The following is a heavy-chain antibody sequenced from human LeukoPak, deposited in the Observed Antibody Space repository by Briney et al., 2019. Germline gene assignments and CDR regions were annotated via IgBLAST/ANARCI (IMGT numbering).Heavy chain of an antibody. CDR1: GFTFSYYY. CDR2: IRHDGSEN. J-gene: IGHJ6*03. D-gene: IGHD1-26*01. CDR3: ARYRDWEWEVSYMDV. V-gene: IGHV3-7*01. Sequence: GGSLRLSCAASGFTFSYYYMTWVRQAPGKGLEWVADIRHDGSENYYVDSVQGRFTISRDNAKNSLYLQMNSLRAEDTAVYYCARYRDWEWEVSYMDVWGKGTTVTVSS.